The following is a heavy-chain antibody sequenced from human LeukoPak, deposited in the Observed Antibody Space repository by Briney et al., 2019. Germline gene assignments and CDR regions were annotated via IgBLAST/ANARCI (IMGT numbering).Heavy chain of an antibody. Sequence: SDTLSLTCAVSGYSISSSSWWGWIRQPPGKGLEWIGYIYYSGSIYYNPSLKSRVTMSVDTSKNQFSLKLSSVTAVDTAVYYCARTLGHYDSSGYLDWYFDLWGRGTLVTVSS. J-gene: IGHJ2*01. CDR1: GYSISSSSW. V-gene: IGHV4-28*05. D-gene: IGHD3-22*01. CDR3: ARTLGHYDSSGYLDWYFDL. CDR2: IYYSGSI.